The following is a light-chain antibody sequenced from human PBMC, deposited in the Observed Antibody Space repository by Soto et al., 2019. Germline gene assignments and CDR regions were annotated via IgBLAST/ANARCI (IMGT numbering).Light chain of an antibody. J-gene: IGKJ4*01. CDR2: GAS. CDR3: QQYGRLPLS. Sequence: EILLTQSPGTLSLSPGDRATLSCRDSQSLSNSFLAWYQQKPGQTPRLLISGASIRATDIPDRFSGSGSGTDFTLTISRLEPEDFAVYFCQQYGRLPLSFGGGTKVDIK. V-gene: IGKV3-20*01. CDR1: QSLSNSF.